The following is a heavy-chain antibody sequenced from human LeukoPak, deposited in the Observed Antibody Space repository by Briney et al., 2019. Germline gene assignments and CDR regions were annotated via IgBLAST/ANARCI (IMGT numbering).Heavy chain of an antibody. CDR1: GFTFSTYG. CDR2: IRNDGTIK. Sequence: GGSLRLSCAASGFTFSTYGMHWVRQAPGKGLEWVAFIRNDGTIKYYADSVKGRFTISRDNSKNTLYLQMNSLRAEDTAVYYCAKDGGSYSVSDAFDIWGQGTMVTVSS. CDR3: AKDGGSYSVSDAFDI. V-gene: IGHV3-30*02. D-gene: IGHD1-26*01. J-gene: IGHJ3*02.